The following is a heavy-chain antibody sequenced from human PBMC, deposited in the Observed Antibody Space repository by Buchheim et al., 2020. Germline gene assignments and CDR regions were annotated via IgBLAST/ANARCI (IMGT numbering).Heavy chain of an antibody. D-gene: IGHD3-10*01. Sequence: EVQLVESGGGLVQPGGSLRLSCAASGFTFSSYAMSWVRQAPGKGLEWVSAISGSGGSTYYANSVKGRVTISRDNSKNTLYLQMNSLRAEDTAVDYCAKEKHYYGSGSREIYYYFVVDRGMDVWGQGTT. CDR1: GFTFSSYA. CDR3: AKEKHYYGSGSREIYYYFVVDRGMDV. CDR2: ISGSGGST. J-gene: IGHJ6*02. V-gene: IGHV3-23*04.